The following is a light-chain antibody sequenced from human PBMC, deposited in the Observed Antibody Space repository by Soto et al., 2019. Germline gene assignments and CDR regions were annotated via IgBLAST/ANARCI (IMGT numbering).Light chain of an antibody. J-gene: IGKJ1*01. CDR3: QQCGSSPQT. CDR1: QSVSRSY. Sequence: EIVLTQSPGTLSLSPGERATLSFRASQSVSRSYLAWYQQKPGQAPRLLIYGASSRATGIPDRFSGSGSGTDFTLAISRLEPEDFAVYYCQQCGSSPQTFGQGTKV. V-gene: IGKV3-20*01. CDR2: GAS.